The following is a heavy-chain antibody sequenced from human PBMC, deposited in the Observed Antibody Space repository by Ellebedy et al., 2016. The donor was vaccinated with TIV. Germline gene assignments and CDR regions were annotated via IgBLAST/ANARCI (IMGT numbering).Heavy chain of an antibody. CDR3: AKAGPAMVPHFYYTMDV. D-gene: IGHD5-18*01. V-gene: IGHV3-23*01. CDR1: GLTFSDQY. J-gene: IGHJ6*02. CDR2: ISGSGGST. Sequence: GGSLRLSXAVSGLTFSDQYMDWVRQAPGKGLEWVSAISGSGGSTYYADSVKGRFTISRDNSKNTLYLRMNSLRAEDTAVYYCAKAGPAMVPHFYYTMDVWGQGTTVTVSS.